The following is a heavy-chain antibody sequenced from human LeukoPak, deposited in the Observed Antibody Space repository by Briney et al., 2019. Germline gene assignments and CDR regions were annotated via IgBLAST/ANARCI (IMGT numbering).Heavy chain of an antibody. CDR1: GYXFASYG. J-gene: IGHJ4*02. D-gene: IGHD2-21*01. V-gene: IGHV1-18*01. Sequence: ASVKVSCKASGYXFASYGFSWVRQAPGQGLEWMGWISAYNGHRTYAQNFQGRVSMTTDSSTNTAYMELRSLRPDDTAVYYCARDQGGGNCDFWGQGSLVTVSS. CDR3: ARDQGGGNCDF. CDR2: ISAYNGHR.